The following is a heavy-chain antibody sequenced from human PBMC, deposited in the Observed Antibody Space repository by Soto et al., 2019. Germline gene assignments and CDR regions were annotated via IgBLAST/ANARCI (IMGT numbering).Heavy chain of an antibody. Sequence: SETLSLTCTISGGSISTYYWSWIRQPPGKGLEWIGYIHYSGSTRYNPSLKSRVTISIDTSKNQFSLKLSSVTAADTALYYCARWNSNYGDKSGYYGMDVWGQGTKVTVSS. CDR1: GGSISTYY. CDR2: IHYSGST. CDR3: ARWNSNYGDKSGYYGMDV. V-gene: IGHV4-59*01. D-gene: IGHD4-17*01. J-gene: IGHJ6*02.